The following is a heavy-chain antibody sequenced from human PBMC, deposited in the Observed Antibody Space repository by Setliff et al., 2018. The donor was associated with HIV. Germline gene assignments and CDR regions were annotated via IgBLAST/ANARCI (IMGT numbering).Heavy chain of an antibody. D-gene: IGHD2-15*01. J-gene: IGHJ5*02. CDR2: THYSGRT. Sequence: SQTLSLTCPVSADSISSGGFYCNWFRQYPEKGLEWIGWTHYSGRTNFNPSLRSRATISFDTSKNQFSLNLTPVPAADTAVYYCARAPFRGGSFGWFDPWGQGTLVTVSS. V-gene: IGHV4-31*03. CDR1: ADSISSGGFY. CDR3: ARAPFRGGSFGWFDP.